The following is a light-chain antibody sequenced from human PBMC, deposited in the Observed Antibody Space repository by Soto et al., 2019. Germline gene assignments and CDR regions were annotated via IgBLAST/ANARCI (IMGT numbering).Light chain of an antibody. Sequence: EIVLTQSPATLSLSPGERATLSCRASQSVSSYLAWYQQKPGQAPRLLSYDASNRATGIPARFSGSGSGTDFTLTISSLEPEDFAVYYCQQRSNWPPFTCGPGTKVDIK. J-gene: IGKJ3*01. CDR1: QSVSSY. V-gene: IGKV3-11*01. CDR3: QQRSNWPPFT. CDR2: DAS.